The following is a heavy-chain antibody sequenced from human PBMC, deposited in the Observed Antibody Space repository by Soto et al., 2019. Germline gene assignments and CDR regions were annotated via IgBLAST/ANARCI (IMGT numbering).Heavy chain of an antibody. CDR3: ARGSAVAGTNYGMDV. V-gene: IGHV5-51*01. CDR1: GYSFTSYW. J-gene: IGHJ6*04. D-gene: IGHD6-19*01. Sequence: XSLKIACKGSGYSFTSYWIGWVLQMPGKGLEGMGIIYPGDSKTRYSPSPQGQVTIPVDKSISTAYLQWSSLKASDTALFYCARGSAVAGTNYGMDVWGKGTTVTVSS. CDR2: IYPGDSKT.